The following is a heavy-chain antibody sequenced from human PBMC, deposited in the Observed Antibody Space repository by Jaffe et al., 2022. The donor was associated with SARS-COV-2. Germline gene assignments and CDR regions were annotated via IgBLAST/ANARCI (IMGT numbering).Heavy chain of an antibody. CDR1: GFTFSSYA. CDR2: IASGGNT. J-gene: IGHJ4*02. D-gene: IGHD6-6*01. Sequence: EVQLLESGGGLVQPGGSLRLSCTASGFTFSSYAMSWVRQAPGKGLEWVSAIASGGNTYYAESVKGRFTISRDNSKNTLYLQMNSLRAEDTAIYYCAKRTSSSSGWDHWGQGTLVTVSS. CDR3: AKRTSSSSGWDH. V-gene: IGHV3-23*01.